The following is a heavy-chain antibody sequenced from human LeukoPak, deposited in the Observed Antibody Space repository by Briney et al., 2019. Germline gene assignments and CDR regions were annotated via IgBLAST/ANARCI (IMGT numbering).Heavy chain of an antibody. J-gene: IGHJ3*02. CDR3: ARTLTGAFDI. V-gene: IGHV4-39*01. Sequence: PSETLSLTCTVSGGSISSSSYYWGWIRQPPGKGLEWIGSIYYSGSTYYNPSLKSRVTISVDTSKNQFSPKLSSVTAADTAVYYCARTLTGAFDIWGQGTMVTVSS. D-gene: IGHD1-14*01. CDR2: IYYSGST. CDR1: GGSISSSSYY.